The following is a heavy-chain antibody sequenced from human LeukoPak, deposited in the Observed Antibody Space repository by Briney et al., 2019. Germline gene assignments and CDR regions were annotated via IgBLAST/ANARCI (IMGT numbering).Heavy chain of an antibody. V-gene: IGHV1-69*05. D-gene: IGHD3-22*01. CDR2: YIPIFTRT. CDR3: ARHMYYYESTGYYSNPFDY. Sequence: SVKVSCKAYGDTFSFYALSWVRQAPGQGLEWMGGYIPIFTRTDYAQRFQGRVTITTDESTNTAYMELRSLRSDDTAVYYCARHMYYYESTGYYSNPFDYWGQGTLVTVSS. J-gene: IGHJ4*02. CDR1: GDTFSFYA.